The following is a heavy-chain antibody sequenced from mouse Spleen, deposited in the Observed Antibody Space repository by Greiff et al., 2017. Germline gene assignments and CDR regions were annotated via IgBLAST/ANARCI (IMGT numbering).Heavy chain of an antibody. Sequence: VQLKESGPELVKPGASVKISCKASGYSFTGYYMNWVKQSPEKSLEWIGEINPSTGGTTYNQKFKAKATLTVDKSSSTAYMQLKSLTSEDSAVYYCARAITTAFDYWGQGTTLTVSS. CDR1: GYSFTGYY. J-gene: IGHJ2*01. D-gene: IGHD1-2*01. CDR2: INPSTGGT. CDR3: ARAITTAFDY. V-gene: IGHV1-42*01.